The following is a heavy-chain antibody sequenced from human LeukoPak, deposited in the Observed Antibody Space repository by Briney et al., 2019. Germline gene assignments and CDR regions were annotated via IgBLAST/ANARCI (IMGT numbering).Heavy chain of an antibody. CDR1: GGSINTHY. J-gene: IGHJ4*02. Sequence: SEPLSLTCTVSGGSINTHYWSWIRPPAGKGLEWIGRIYTSGSPNYNPSLKSRVTMSVDTSKSQFSLKLSSVTAADTAVYYCAKAYDFEYWGQGTLVTVSS. CDR2: IYTSGSP. D-gene: IGHD5-12*01. CDR3: AKAYDFEY. V-gene: IGHV4-4*07.